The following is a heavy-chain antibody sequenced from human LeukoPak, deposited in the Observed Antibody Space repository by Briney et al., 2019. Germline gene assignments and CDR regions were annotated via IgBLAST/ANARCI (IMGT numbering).Heavy chain of an antibody. CDR3: AKGPLYYYDSSGYGEYFQH. J-gene: IGHJ1*01. CDR2: ISGSGGST. Sequence: GGSLRLSCAASGFTLSSYAMSWVRQAPGKGLEWGSAISGSGGSTYYAHSVKGRFTISRDNSKNTLYLQMNSLRAEDTAVYYCAKGPLYYYDSSGYGEYFQHWGQGTLVTVSS. CDR1: GFTLSSYA. D-gene: IGHD3-22*01. V-gene: IGHV3-23*01.